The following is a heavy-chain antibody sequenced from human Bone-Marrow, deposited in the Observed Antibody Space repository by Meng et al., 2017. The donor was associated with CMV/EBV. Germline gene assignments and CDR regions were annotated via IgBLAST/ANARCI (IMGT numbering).Heavy chain of an antibody. J-gene: IGHJ4*02. Sequence: GGSLRLSCAASGFTFSDYYMSWIRQAPGKGLEWVSYISSSGSTIYYADSVKSRFTISRDNAKNSLYLQMNSLRAEDTAVYYCARDRRITGNYFDYWGQGTLVTVSS. CDR3: ARDRRITGNYFDY. CDR2: ISSSGSTI. CDR1: GFTFSDYY. V-gene: IGHV3-11*04. D-gene: IGHD3-3*01.